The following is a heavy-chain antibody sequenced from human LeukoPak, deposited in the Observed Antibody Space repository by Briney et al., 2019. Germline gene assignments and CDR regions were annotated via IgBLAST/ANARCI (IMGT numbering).Heavy chain of an antibody. Sequence: ASVKVSCKASGYTFTSYDINWVRQARGQGLEWMGWVNPNAGNTGYVQKFQGRVTFTRNTSISTAYMELSSLRSEDTAVYYCARGKYCSDATCYSLGYYYYMDVWGKGTTVTVSS. CDR2: VNPNAGNT. J-gene: IGHJ6*03. CDR1: GYTFTSYD. V-gene: IGHV1-8*03. D-gene: IGHD2-15*01. CDR3: ARGKYCSDATCYSLGYYYYMDV.